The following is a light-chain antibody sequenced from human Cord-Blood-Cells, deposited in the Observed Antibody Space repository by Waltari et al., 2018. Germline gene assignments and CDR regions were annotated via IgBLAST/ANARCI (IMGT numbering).Light chain of an antibody. CDR3: QQYNSYSAT. CDR1: QSISSW. CDR2: KAS. J-gene: IGKJ1*01. V-gene: IGKV1-5*03. Sequence: DIPMTQAPSTLSASVGARVTITCRASQSISSWLAWYQQKPGKAPKLLIYKASSLESGVPSRFSGSGSGTEFPLTISSLQPDDFATYYCQQYNSYSATFGQGTKVEIK.